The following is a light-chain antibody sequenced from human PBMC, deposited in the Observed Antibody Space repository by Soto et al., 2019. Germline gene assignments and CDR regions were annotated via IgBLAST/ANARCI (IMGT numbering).Light chain of an antibody. Sequence: DIQMTQSPPTLSAAVGDRVTITCQASQSIRTWLAWYQQRPGEAPNLLIYEASKLQIGVPSRFGGSGSGTEFTVTISSLQPDDVGTYYCQQYYTYPYTFGQGTKLEI. V-gene: IGKV1-5*03. J-gene: IGKJ2*01. CDR3: QQYYTYPYT. CDR2: EAS. CDR1: QSIRTW.